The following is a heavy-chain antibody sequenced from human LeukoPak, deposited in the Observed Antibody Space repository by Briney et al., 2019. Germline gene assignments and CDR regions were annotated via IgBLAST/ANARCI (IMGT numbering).Heavy chain of an antibody. CDR3: ATLTGYSSESWFDP. V-gene: IGHV4-59*01. CDR1: GGSISGYY. J-gene: IGHJ5*02. Sequence: SETLSLTCTVSGGSISGYYWSWIRQPPGKGLEWIGYIYYTGSTNYNPSLKSRVTISVDTSKNQFSLKLSSVTAADTAVYYCATLTGYSSESWFDPWGQGILVTVSS. CDR2: IYYTGST. D-gene: IGHD3-9*01.